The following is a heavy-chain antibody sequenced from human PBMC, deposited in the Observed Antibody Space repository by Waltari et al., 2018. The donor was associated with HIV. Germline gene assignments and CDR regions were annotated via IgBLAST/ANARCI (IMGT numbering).Heavy chain of an antibody. CDR1: GFTFSSYA. CDR2: IWHDANNQ. CDR3: ARDSPAFSRGTEELDY. D-gene: IGHD2-2*01. V-gene: IGHV3-33*01. Sequence: QVQLVESGGGVVQPGKSLRLSCAASGFTFSSYAMHRVRQAPGKGLEWVAVIWHDANNQYYADSVQGRFTIARDNSKNTLYLQMNSLRAEDTALYYCARDSPAFSRGTEELDYWGQGTLVTVSS. J-gene: IGHJ4*02.